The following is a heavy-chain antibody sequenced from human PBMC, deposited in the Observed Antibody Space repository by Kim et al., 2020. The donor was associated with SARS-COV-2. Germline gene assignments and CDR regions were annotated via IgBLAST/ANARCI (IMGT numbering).Heavy chain of an antibody. CDR1: EFSVSTKT. J-gene: IGHJ4*02. V-gene: IGHV3-53*01. D-gene: IGHD1-20*01. CDR3: AGDNYNNYWYKY. Sequence: GGSLRLSCAASEFSVSTKTMTWVRQAPGKGLEWVSIIYRNGTTYYADSVKGRFTTSRDTSNNTLYLQMDNLRADDTAVYYCAGDNYNNYWYKYWGQGTLVTVSA. CDR2: IYRNGTT.